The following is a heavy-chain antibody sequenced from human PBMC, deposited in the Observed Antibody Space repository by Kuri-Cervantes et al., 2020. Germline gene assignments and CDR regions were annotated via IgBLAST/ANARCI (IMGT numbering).Heavy chain of an antibody. CDR2: ISSSSSYI. J-gene: IGHJ4*02. CDR3: AKGTYGSGSYYAPDY. D-gene: IGHD3-10*01. V-gene: IGHV3-21*01. CDR1: GFTFSSYS. Sequence: GGSLRLSCAASGFTFSSYSMNWVRQAPGKGLEWVSSISSSSSYIYYADSVKGRFTISRDNAKNSLYLQMNSLRAEDTAVYYCAKGTYGSGSYYAPDYWGQGTLVTVSS.